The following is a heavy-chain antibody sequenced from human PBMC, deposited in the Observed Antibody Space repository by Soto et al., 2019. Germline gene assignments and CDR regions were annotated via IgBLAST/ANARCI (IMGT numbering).Heavy chain of an antibody. Sequence: SLRLSCAASGFTFSSYGMHWVRQAPGKGLEWVAVISYDGSNKYYADSVKGRFTISRDNSKNTLYLQMNSLRAEDTAVYYCAKDLDSSEFDYWGQGTLVTVSS. D-gene: IGHD6-19*01. J-gene: IGHJ4*02. CDR1: GFTFSSYG. V-gene: IGHV3-30*18. CDR2: ISYDGSNK. CDR3: AKDLDSSEFDY.